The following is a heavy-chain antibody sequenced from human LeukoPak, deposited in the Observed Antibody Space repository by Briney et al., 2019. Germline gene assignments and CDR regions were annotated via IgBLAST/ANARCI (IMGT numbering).Heavy chain of an antibody. V-gene: IGHV3-15*01. Sequence: GGSLRLSCAASGFTFSNAWMSWVRQAPGKGLEWVGRIICKTDGGTTDYAAPVKGRFIISRDDSKNTLYLQMNSLKTEDTGVYYCTTTPSITMIVVVTDFDYWGQGTLVTVCS. CDR3: TTTPSITMIVVVTDFDY. CDR2: IICKTDGGTT. CDR1: GFTFSNAW. D-gene: IGHD3-22*01. J-gene: IGHJ4*02.